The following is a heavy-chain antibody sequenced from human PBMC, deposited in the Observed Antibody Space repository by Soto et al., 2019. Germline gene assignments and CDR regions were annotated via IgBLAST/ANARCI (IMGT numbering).Heavy chain of an antibody. V-gene: IGHV3-7*01. J-gene: IGHJ6*03. CDR2: IKQDGSEK. Sequence: GGSLRLSCAASGFTFSSYWMSWVRQAPGKGLEWMANIKQDGSEKYYVDSVKGRFTISRDNAKNSLYPQMNSLRAEDTAVYYCAREADNIAAAGGYYYYYMDVWGKGSTVTVSS. CDR1: GFTFSSYW. D-gene: IGHD6-13*01. CDR3: AREADNIAAAGGYYYYYMDV.